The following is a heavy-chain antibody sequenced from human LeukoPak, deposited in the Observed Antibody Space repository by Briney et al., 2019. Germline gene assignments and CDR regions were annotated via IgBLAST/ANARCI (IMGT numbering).Heavy chain of an antibody. J-gene: IGHJ4*02. CDR2: ISSSSSYI. V-gene: IGHV3-21*01. CDR3: ARDHVGYSYGYSY. CDR1: GFTFSSYS. Sequence: GGSLRLSCAASGFTFSSYSLNWVRQAPGKGLEWVSSISSSSSYIYYSDSVKGRFTISRDNAKNSLYLQMNSLRAEDTAVYYCARDHVGYSYGYSYWGQGTLVTVSS. D-gene: IGHD5-18*01.